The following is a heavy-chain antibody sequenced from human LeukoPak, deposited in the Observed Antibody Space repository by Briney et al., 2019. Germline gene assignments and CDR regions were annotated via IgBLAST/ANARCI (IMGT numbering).Heavy chain of an antibody. V-gene: IGHV3-30-3*01. J-gene: IGHJ4*02. CDR1: GFTVSSNY. CDR3: ARSHYDVVTAYYKN. D-gene: IGHD3-9*01. Sequence: GGSLRLSCAASGFTVSSNYMSWVRQAPGKGLEWVAVISYDGTDAHYADSVKGRFTISRDNSKNTLSLQMNSLRPDDTAVYYCARSHYDVVTAYYKNWGQGTLVTVSS. CDR2: ISYDGTDA.